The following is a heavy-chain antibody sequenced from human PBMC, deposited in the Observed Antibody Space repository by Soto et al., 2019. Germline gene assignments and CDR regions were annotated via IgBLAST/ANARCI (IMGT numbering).Heavy chain of an antibody. D-gene: IGHD2-2*01. V-gene: IGHV3-23*01. CDR1: GFTFSSYA. Sequence: GGSLRLSCAASGFTFSSYAMSWVRQAPGKGLEWVSAISGSGGSTYYADSVKGRFTISRDNSKNTLYLQMNSLRAEDTAVYYCAKTGGCSSTSCYANYYYYMDVWGKGTTVTVSS. J-gene: IGHJ6*03. CDR3: AKTGGCSSTSCYANYYYYMDV. CDR2: ISGSGGST.